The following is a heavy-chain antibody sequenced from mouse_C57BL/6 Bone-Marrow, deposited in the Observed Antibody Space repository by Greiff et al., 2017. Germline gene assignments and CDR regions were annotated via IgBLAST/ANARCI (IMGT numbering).Heavy chain of an antibody. Sequence: EVQLQQSGAELVRPGASVKLSCTASGFNIKDDYMHWVKQRPEQGLEWIGWIDPENGDTEYASKFQGKATITADTSSNTAYLQPSSLTSEDTAVYYCTSLIYYDYGLFAYWGQGTLVTVSA. V-gene: IGHV14-4*01. CDR1: GFNIKDDY. CDR3: TSLIYYDYGLFAY. CDR2: IDPENGDT. D-gene: IGHD2-4*01. J-gene: IGHJ3*01.